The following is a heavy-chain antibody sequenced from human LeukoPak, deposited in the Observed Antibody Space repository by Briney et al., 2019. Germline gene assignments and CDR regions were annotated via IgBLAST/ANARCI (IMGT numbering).Heavy chain of an antibody. D-gene: IGHD2-21*02. Sequence: PWGSLRLSCAASGFTFSSYWMSWVRQAPGKGLEWVANIKQDGSEKYYVDSVKGRFTISRDNAKNSLYLQMNSLRAEDTAVYYCARVAVTPILYYYYYYMDVWGKGTTVTVSS. CDR3: ARVAVTPILYYYYYYMDV. J-gene: IGHJ6*03. CDR2: IKQDGSEK. CDR1: GFTFSSYW. V-gene: IGHV3-7*01.